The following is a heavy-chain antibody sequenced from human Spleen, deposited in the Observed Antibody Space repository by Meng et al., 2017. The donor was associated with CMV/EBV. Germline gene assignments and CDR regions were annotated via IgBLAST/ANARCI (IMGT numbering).Heavy chain of an antibody. CDR3: AKEGYSSSWPLGMDV. D-gene: IGHD6-13*01. Sequence: GESLKISCAASGFTFSSYWMHWVRQAPGKGLVWVSRINSDGSSTSYADSVKGRFTISRDNAKNTLYLQMNSLRAEDTAVYYCAKEGYSSSWPLGMDVWGQGTTVTVSS. J-gene: IGHJ6*02. CDR1: GFTFSSYW. V-gene: IGHV3-74*01. CDR2: INSDGSST.